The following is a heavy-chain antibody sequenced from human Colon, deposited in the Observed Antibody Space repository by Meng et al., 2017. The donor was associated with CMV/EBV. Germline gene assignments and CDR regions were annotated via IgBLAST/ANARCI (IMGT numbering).Heavy chain of an antibody. CDR2: ISPAGATT. CDR3: APITVVPGVLSMDV. Sequence: GESLRLSCAASGFIFSSYTMNWVRQAPGKGLVWVSRISPAGATTNYADSVRGRFTVSRDNAKKMLYLQMNSLRAEDTAVYFCAPITVVPGVLSMDVWGLGTTVTVSS. V-gene: IGHV3-74*01. D-gene: IGHD3-10*01. CDR1: GFIFSSYT. J-gene: IGHJ6*02.